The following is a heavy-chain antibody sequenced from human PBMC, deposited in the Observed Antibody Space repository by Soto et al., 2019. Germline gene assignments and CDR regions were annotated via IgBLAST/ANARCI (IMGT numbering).Heavy chain of an antibody. Sequence: EVQLVETGGDLIQPGGSLRLSCAASGVTVSSDSMPWVRQAPGKGLEWISIIYSDNNTDYADSVKGRFSISRDTSKNILYLQMNTLSAEDTAEYYCARHYSAMGVWGQGTTVTVSS. J-gene: IGHJ6*02. V-gene: IGHV3-53*02. CDR1: GVTVSSDS. CDR3: ARHYSAMGV. CDR2: IYSDNNT.